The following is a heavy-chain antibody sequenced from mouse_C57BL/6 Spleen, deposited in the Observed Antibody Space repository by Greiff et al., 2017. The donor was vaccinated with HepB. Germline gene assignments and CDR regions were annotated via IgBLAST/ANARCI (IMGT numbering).Heavy chain of an antibody. CDR2: IDPSDSYT. V-gene: IGHV1-69*01. Sequence: QVQLQQPGAELVMPGASVKLSCKASGYTFTSYWMHWVKQRPGQGLEWIGEIDPSDSYTNYNQKFKGKSTLTVDKSSSTAYMQLSSLTSEDSAVYYCARGGDYTSYYYAMDYWGQGTSVTVSS. CDR3: ARGGDYTSYYYAMDY. J-gene: IGHJ4*01. D-gene: IGHD2-13*01. CDR1: GYTFTSYW.